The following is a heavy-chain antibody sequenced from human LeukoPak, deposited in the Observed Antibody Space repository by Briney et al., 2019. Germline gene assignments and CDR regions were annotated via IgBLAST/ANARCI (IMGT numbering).Heavy chain of an antibody. Sequence: PSETLSLTCTVSGDAISSGGYHWTWIRQHPGKGLERIGYISYSGSTYYSPSLKSRVNISMDTSKNQFSLSLTSVTAADTAVYYCARDYGDYFRWFDPWGQGTLVTVSS. CDR2: ISYSGST. V-gene: IGHV4-31*03. J-gene: IGHJ5*02. CDR3: ARDYGDYFRWFDP. CDR1: GDAISSGGYH. D-gene: IGHD4-17*01.